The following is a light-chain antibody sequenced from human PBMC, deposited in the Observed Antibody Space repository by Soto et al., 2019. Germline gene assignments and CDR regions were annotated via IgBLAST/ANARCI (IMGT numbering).Light chain of an antibody. Sequence: EIVMTQSPLSLPVIPGEPASISCRSSQSLLYSNGYNYLDWYLQKPGQSPQLLIYLGSNRASGVHDRFSGSGSGTDFTLKISRVEAEEVGVYYCMQALQTPFTFGPGTKVDIK. CDR3: MQALQTPFT. CDR2: LGS. V-gene: IGKV2-28*01. CDR1: QSLLYSNGYNY. J-gene: IGKJ3*01.